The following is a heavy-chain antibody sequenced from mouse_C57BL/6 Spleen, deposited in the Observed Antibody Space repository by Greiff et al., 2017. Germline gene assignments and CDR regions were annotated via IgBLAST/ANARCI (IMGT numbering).Heavy chain of an antibody. D-gene: IGHD2-1*01. V-gene: IGHV14-4*01. CDR3: TTSGNSDD. Sequence: VQLKQSGAELVRPGASVKLSCTASGFNIKDDYMHWVKQRPEQGLEWIGWIDPENGDTEYASKFQGKATITADTSSNTAYLQLSSLTSEDTSVYYCTTSGNSDDWGQGTTLTVSS. CDR2: IDPENGDT. J-gene: IGHJ2*01. CDR1: GFNIKDDY.